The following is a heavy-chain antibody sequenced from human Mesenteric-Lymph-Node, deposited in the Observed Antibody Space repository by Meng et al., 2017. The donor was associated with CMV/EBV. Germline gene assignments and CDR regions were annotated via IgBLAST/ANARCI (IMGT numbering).Heavy chain of an antibody. Sequence: GESLKISCAASGFTFSSYGMHWVRQAPGKGLEWVAYIRYDGSEKYYADSVKGRFTISRDNSKNTLYLQMNSLRAEDTAVYYCARDYSRYFDYWGQGTLVTVSS. CDR2: IRYDGSEK. CDR1: GFTFSSYG. J-gene: IGHJ4*02. CDR3: ARDYSRYFDY. D-gene: IGHD1-26*01. V-gene: IGHV3-30*02.